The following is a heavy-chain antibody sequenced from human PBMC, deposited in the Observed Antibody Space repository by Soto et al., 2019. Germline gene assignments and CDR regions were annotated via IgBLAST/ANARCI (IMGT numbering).Heavy chain of an antibody. D-gene: IGHD3-10*01. CDR3: ARAGYYYGSGSPSLFDY. J-gene: IGHJ4*02. Sequence: QVQLVQPGAEVRKPGASVKVSCKASGYTFTGYHMHWVRQAPGQGLEWMGWINPNSGGTNYAQKFQGWVTMSRDTSISTAYMELSRLRSDDTAVYYCARAGYYYGSGSPSLFDYWGQGTLVTVSS. CDR1: GYTFTGYH. V-gene: IGHV1-2*04. CDR2: INPNSGGT.